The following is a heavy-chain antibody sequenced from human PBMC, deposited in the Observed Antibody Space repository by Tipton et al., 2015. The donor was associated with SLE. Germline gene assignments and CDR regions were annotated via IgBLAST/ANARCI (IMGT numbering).Heavy chain of an antibody. V-gene: IGHV4-59*01. Sequence: TLSFTCTVSGGSISSYYWSWIRQPPGKGLEWIGYIYYSGSTNYNPSLKSRVTISVDTSKNQFSLKLSSVTAADTAVYYCARELGGYSYGPWGYWGQGTLVTVSS. CDR2: IYYSGST. CDR1: GGSISSYY. J-gene: IGHJ4*02. CDR3: ARELGGYSYGPWGY. D-gene: IGHD5-18*01.